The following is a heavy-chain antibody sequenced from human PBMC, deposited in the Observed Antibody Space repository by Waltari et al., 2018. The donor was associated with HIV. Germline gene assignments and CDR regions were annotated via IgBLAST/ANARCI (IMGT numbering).Heavy chain of an antibody. CDR1: GFTFDDYA. CDR3: AKDWGAVAGSYGMDV. V-gene: IGHV3-9*01. J-gene: IGHJ6*02. CDR2: ISCNSGTR. Sequence: EVQLVESGGGLVQPGRSLRLSCATSGFTFDDYAMHWVRQDPGKGLEGVSGISCNSGTRAYADSAKGRFTISRDNAKNYLYLQMSSLRIEDTAFYYCAKDWGAVAGSYGMDVWGQGTTVTVSS. D-gene: IGHD6-19*01.